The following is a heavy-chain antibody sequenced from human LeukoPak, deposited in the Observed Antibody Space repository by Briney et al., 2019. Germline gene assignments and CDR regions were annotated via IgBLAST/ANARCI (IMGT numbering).Heavy chain of an antibody. V-gene: IGHV3-23*01. CDR1: GFPFSNYA. D-gene: IGHD2-2*01. Sequence: GGSLRLSCAASGFPFSNYAMSWVRQAPGKGLEWVSAINGNGGGTYYADSVKGRFTISRDNSRNTLFLHMNTLRAEDTAVYYCAKPRVGDFIVVVPAAEDCWGQGTLVTVSS. CDR3: AKPRVGDFIVVVPAAEDC. CDR2: INGNGGGT. J-gene: IGHJ4*02.